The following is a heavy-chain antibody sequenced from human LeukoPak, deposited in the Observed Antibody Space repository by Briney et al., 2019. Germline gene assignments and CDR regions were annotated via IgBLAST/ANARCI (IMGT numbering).Heavy chain of an antibody. CDR1: GYSISSGYY. V-gene: IGHV4-38-2*02. J-gene: IGHJ4*02. CDR3: VRSFLTNYYIDY. D-gene: IGHD3-9*01. Sequence: SETLSLTCTVSGYSISSGYYWGWIRQPPGKGLEWIRTVSHSGNAYYNPSLRSRVTVSADTSKNHFSLKLSSVTAADTAVYYCVRSFLTNYYIDYWGQGTLVTVSS. CDR2: VSHSGNA.